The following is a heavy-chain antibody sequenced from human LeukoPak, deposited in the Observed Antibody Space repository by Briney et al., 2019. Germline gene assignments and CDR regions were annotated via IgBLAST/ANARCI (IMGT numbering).Heavy chain of an antibody. CDR1: GFTFSNYA. D-gene: IGHD6-6*01. Sequence: GGSLRLSCAASGFTFSNYAMTWVRQAPGKGLEWVSSITGSGGTTYYADSVKGRFTVSRDSSRNTLYVQMNTLRAEDTAVYYCAKVLDSSRYWYFDLWGRGTLVTVSS. CDR2: ITGSGGTT. V-gene: IGHV3-23*01. J-gene: IGHJ2*01. CDR3: AKVLDSSRYWYFDL.